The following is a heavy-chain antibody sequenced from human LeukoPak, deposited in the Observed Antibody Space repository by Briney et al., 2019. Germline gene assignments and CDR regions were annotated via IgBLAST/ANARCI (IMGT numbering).Heavy chain of an antibody. Sequence: ASVKVSCKASGGTFSSYAISWVRQAPGQGLEWMGGIIPIFGTANYAQKFQGRVTITTDESTSTAYMELSSLRSEDTAVYYCASGNDCSSTSCYYAFDIWGQGTMVTVSS. J-gene: IGHJ3*02. CDR1: GGTFSSYA. D-gene: IGHD2-2*01. CDR3: ASGNDCSSTSCYYAFDI. V-gene: IGHV1-69*05. CDR2: IIPIFGTA.